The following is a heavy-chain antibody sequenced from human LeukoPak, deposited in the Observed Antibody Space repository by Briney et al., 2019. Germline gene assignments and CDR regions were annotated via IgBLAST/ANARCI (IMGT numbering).Heavy chain of an antibody. CDR1: GFTFSSYG. J-gene: IGHJ4*02. CDR2: IWYDASNK. D-gene: IGHD4-17*01. Sequence: PGGSLRLSCAASGFTFSSYGMHWVRQAPGKGLEWVAVIWYDASNKYYADSVKGRFTISRDNSKNTLYLQMNSLRDEDTAVYYCARGHDYWDFRFYYCGQGTLVTVSS. CDR3: ARGHDYWDFRFYY. V-gene: IGHV3-33*01.